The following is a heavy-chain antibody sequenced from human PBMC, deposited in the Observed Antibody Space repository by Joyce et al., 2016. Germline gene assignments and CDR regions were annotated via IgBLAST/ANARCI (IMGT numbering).Heavy chain of an antibody. J-gene: IGHJ4*02. D-gene: IGHD6-13*01. CDR1: GVSISSGGYY. CDR2: IYYRGNT. V-gene: IGHV4-31*03. Sequence: QVELQESGPGLVKPSQTLSLTCTVSGVSISSGGYYWSWIRQHPGKGLEWIEYIYYRGNTYYYPSLESRVSISLDTSKNQFSLMVTSGTAADTAVYFCSRVQQQLVTFDSWGQGTLVTVSS. CDR3: SRVQQQLVTFDS.